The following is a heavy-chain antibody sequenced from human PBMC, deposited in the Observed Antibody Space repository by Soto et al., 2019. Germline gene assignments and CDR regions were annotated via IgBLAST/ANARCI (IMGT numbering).Heavy chain of an antibody. J-gene: IGHJ3*02. D-gene: IGHD3-10*01. V-gene: IGHV1-69*04. Sequence: SVKVSCKASGGTFSSYTISWVRQAPGQGLEWMGRIIPILGIANYAQKFQGRVTITADKSTSTAYMELSSLRSEDTAVYYCARDTITYYYGSGSPWAPFDIWGQGTIVTVSS. CDR3: ARDTITYYYGSGSPWAPFDI. CDR1: GGTFSSYT. CDR2: IIPILGIA.